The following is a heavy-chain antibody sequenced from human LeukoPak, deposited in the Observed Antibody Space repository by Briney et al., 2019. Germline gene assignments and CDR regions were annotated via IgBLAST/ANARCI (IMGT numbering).Heavy chain of an antibody. CDR3: ARASGSFDY. CDR1: GFTFSSYD. D-gene: IGHD1-26*01. V-gene: IGHV3-66*01. J-gene: IGHJ4*02. Sequence: GGSLRLSCAAPGFTFSSYDMSWVRQAPGKGLEWVSVIYSCGSTYYADSVKGRFTISRDNSKDTLYLQLNSLRAEDTAVYYCARASGSFDYWGQGTLVSVSS. CDR2: IYSCGST.